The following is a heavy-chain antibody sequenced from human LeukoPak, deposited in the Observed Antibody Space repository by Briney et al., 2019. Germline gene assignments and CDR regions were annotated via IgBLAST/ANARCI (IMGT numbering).Heavy chain of an antibody. CDR2: INPNSGGT. J-gene: IGHJ4*02. D-gene: IGHD5-18*01. CDR1: GYTFTGYY. Sequence: ASVKVSCKASGYTFTGYYMHWVRQAPGQGLEWMGRINPNSGGTNYAQKFQGRVTMTRDTSISTAYMELSRPRSDDTAVYYCARDLNTESASGNYWGQGTLVTVSS. CDR3: ARDLNTESASGNY. V-gene: IGHV1-2*06.